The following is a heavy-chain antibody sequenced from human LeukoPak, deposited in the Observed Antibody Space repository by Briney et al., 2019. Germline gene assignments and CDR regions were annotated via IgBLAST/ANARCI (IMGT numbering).Heavy chain of an antibody. Sequence: PGGSLRLSCAASGFTFSSYAMSWVRQAPGKGLEWVANINHDASERYYVDSVRGRFTISRDDAKNSLYLQMNSLRAEDTALYYCARDFHIHYWGQGTLVTVSS. CDR2: INHDASER. J-gene: IGHJ4*02. V-gene: IGHV3-7*01. D-gene: IGHD2-21*01. CDR3: ARDFHIHY. CDR1: GFTFSSYA.